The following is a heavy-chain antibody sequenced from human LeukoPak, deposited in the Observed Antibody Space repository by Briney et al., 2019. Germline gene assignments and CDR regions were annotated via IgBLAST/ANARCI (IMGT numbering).Heavy chain of an antibody. CDR2: ISGSGGRT. Sequence: GGSLRLSCAASGFTFSSYAMSWVRQAPGKGLEWVSGISGSGGRTYYADSVKGRFTISRDNSKNTLYLQMNSLRADDTAVYYCAKDAVTVLAGYYYYMDVWGKGTMVTVSS. CDR3: AKDAVTVLAGYYYYMDV. CDR1: GFTFSSYA. J-gene: IGHJ6*03. D-gene: IGHD2-2*01. V-gene: IGHV3-23*01.